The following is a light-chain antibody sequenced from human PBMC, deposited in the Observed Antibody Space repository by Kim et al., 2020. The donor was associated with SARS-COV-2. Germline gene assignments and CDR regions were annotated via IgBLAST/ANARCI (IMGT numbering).Light chain of an antibody. CDR3: LQHSTYPIT. V-gene: IGKV1-17*01. J-gene: IGKJ5*01. CDR1: QDIRNE. Sequence: ASVGDRVTISCRASQDIRNELGWYQQNPGRAPKRLIYGASSLQSGVPSKFSGSGSGTEFTLTISSVQPEDYTTYFCLQHSTYPITFGQGTRLEIK. CDR2: GAS.